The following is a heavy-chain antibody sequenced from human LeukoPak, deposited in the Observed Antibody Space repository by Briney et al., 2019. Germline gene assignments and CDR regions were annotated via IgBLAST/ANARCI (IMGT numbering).Heavy chain of an antibody. V-gene: IGHV4-61*01. CDR1: GGAVSSSNYY. D-gene: IGHD6-19*01. CDR3: ARVSVAGTGPDY. J-gene: IGHJ4*02. CDR2: FSYNAHS. Sequence: SETLSLTCTVSGGAVSSSNYYWSWIRQSPGKGLEWVGFFSYNAHSDYNPSFKSRVTISIDTSRNQFSLRLTSVTAADTAIYYCARVSVAGTGPDYWGQGTLVTVSS.